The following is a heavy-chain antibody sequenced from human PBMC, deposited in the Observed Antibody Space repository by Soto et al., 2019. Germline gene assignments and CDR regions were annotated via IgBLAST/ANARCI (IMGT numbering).Heavy chain of an antibody. J-gene: IGHJ5*01. V-gene: IGHV6-1*01. Sequence: SQSFTFTCAISGDGVSNNSATWDWFRQSPSRGLEWLGRTYYRSKWYNDYAVSVKGRITINPDTSNNQLSLQLNSVTPDDTAVYYCARLIGNSWLDSWGQGTLVTVSS. D-gene: IGHD2-8*01. CDR3: ARLIGNSWLDS. CDR1: GDGVSNNSAT. CDR2: TYYRSKWYN.